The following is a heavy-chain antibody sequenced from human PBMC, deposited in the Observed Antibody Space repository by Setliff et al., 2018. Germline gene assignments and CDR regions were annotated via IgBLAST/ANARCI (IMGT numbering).Heavy chain of an antibody. V-gene: IGHV3-30*02. J-gene: IGHJ3*02. CDR3: VCFSWRGCSGDTCDSGDDSFDM. D-gene: IGHD2-15*01. CDR1: GFTFSTSG. CDR2: IWYDGSNK. Sequence: GGPLRLSCAASGFTFSTSGMHWVRQAPGKGLEWVAFIWYDGSNKYYVDSVKGRFTVSRDNSKDTLYLQMNSLRVEESAVYYCVCFSWRGCSGDTCDSGDDSFDMWGQGTVVTVSS.